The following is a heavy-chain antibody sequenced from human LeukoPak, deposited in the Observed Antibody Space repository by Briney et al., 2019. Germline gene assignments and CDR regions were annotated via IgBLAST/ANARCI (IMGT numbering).Heavy chain of an antibody. D-gene: IGHD3-10*01. CDR2: ISYDGTNK. V-gene: IGHV3-30*18. CDR3: VKDRAGTYFDY. Sequence: QSGGSLRLSCAASGFTFTNYDMHWVREAPGKGLHWVAVISYDGTNKYYADSVKGRFTISRDDSRNTLYLQMNSLRAEDTAVYYCVKDRAGTYFDYWGQGTLVTVSS. CDR1: GFTFTNYD. J-gene: IGHJ4*02.